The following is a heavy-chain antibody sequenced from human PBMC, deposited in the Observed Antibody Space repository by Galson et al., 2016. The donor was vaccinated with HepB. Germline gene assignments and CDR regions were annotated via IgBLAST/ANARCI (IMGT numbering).Heavy chain of an antibody. V-gene: IGHV3-9*01. J-gene: IGHJ3*02. CDR3: TKKIVLVGVSGYGYALHI. CDR1: GFTFEDYA. Sequence: SLRLSCAASGFTFEDYAMRWVRQDPGKGLEWVSGITWNSDRIGYADSVKGRFTISRDDGKKLLYLQMDSLRAEDAAVYYCTKKIVLVGVSGYGYALHIWGPGTMVTVSS. D-gene: IGHD2-21*01. CDR2: ITWNSDRI.